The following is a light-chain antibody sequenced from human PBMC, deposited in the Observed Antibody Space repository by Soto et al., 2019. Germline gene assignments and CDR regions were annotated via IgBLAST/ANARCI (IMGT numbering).Light chain of an antibody. J-gene: IGLJ1*01. CDR2: GNS. CDR1: SSNIGAGYD. V-gene: IGLV1-40*01. CDR3: QSDGSSLRYV. Sequence: QAVVTQPPSVSGAPGQRVTISCTGSSSNIGAGYDVHWYQQLPGTAPKLLIYGNSNRPSGVPDRFSGSKSGTSASLAITGLQDEDEDDYYCQSDGSSLRYVFGTGTKLTVL.